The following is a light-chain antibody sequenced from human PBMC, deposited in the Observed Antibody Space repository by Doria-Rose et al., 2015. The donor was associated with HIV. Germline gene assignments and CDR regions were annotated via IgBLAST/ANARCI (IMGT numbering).Light chain of an antibody. CDR3: HQYGTSWT. J-gene: IGKJ1*01. Sequence: TQSPGTLSLSPGERATLSCRASQRFSSTYLAWYQQKPGQAPSLLIYDESTRATGIPDRFSASGSGTDFTLTINRLEPEDFALYYCHQYGTSWTFGQGTKVEI. CDR2: DES. CDR1: QRFSSTY. V-gene: IGKV3-20*01.